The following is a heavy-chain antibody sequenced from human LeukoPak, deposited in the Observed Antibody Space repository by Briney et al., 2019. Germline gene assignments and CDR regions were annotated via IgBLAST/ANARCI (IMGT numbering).Heavy chain of an antibody. D-gene: IGHD1-14*01. CDR1: GFTFSTYS. V-gene: IGHV3-21*01. J-gene: IGHJ6*02. Sequence: KTGGSLRLSYVASGFTFSTYSMNWVRQAPGKGLEWVSSISSTSNYIYYADSVKGRFTISRDNAKNSLYLQMSSLRAEDTAVYYCASRYEGASYYYYGMDVWGQGTTVTVSS. CDR2: ISSTSNYI. CDR3: ASRYEGASYYYYGMDV.